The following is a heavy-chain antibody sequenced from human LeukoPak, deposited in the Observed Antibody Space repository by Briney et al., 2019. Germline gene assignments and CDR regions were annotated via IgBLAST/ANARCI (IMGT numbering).Heavy chain of an antibody. V-gene: IGHV3-64*01. CDR2: ISSKGGST. D-gene: IGHD2-21*02. CDR1: GFTFSNYA. J-gene: IGHJ4*02. CDR3: ARDLRLKELAYCGGDCLDY. Sequence: GGSLRLSCAASGFTFSNYAMHWVRQAPGKGLEYVSAISSKGGSTYYANSVKGRFTISRDNSKSTLYLQMGSLRAEDMAVYYCARDLRLKELAYCGGDCLDYWGQGTLVTVSS.